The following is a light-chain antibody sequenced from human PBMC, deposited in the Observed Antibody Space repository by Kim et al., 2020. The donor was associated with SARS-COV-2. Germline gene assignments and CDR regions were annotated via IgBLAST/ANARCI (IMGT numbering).Light chain of an antibody. CDR2: DVS. J-gene: IGLJ3*02. CDR3: ISFTSTSTWV. CDR1: SRDVGGYSY. V-gene: IGLV2-14*03. Sequence: QSALTQPASVSGSPGQSITISCTGTSRDVGGYSYVSWYQQHPGKAPKLMIYDVSNRPSGVSNRFSGSKSGNTASLTISGLQAEDEADYYCISFTSTSTWVVGGGTQLTVL.